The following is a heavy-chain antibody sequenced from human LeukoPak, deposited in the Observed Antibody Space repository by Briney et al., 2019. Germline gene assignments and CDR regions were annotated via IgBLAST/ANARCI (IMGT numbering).Heavy chain of an antibody. J-gene: IGHJ3*02. CDR2: IKPNSGGT. CDR3: ARTQLQDAFDI. D-gene: IGHD1-7*01. Sequence: ASVKVSFKASEYTFTGYYMHCLRQAPGQGLEWMGWIKPNSGGTNYAQKFHGRVTMTRDTSISTAYMELSRLRSDDTAVYYCARTQLQDAFDIWGKGTMVTVSS. CDR1: EYTFTGYY. V-gene: IGHV1-2*02.